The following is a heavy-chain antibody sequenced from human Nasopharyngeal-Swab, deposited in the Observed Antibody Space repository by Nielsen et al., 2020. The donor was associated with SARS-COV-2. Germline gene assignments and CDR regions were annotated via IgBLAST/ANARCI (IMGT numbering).Heavy chain of an antibody. J-gene: IGHJ4*02. CDR2: ISSSSSYI. CDR1: GFTFSSYS. V-gene: IGHV3-21*01. Sequence: GGSLRLSCAASGFTFSSYSMNWVRQAPGKGLEWVSSISSSSSYIYYADSVKGRFTISRDNAKNSLYLQMNSLRAEDTAVYYCARGGTMIVVELYYFDYLGQGTLVTVSS. CDR3: ARGGTMIVVELYYFDY. D-gene: IGHD3-22*01.